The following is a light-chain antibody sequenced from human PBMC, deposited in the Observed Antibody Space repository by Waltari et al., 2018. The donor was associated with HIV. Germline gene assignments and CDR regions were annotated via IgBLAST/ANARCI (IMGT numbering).Light chain of an antibody. CDR3: QSADSSGSPYVV. CDR1: ALPKQY. J-gene: IGLJ2*01. V-gene: IGLV3-25*03. CDR2: KDS. Sequence: SYELTQPTSVSVSPGQTARITCSGDALPKQYTYWYQKKPGQAPVLVIYKDSERPSGIPERFSGSNSGTTVTLTISGVQAEDEADYYCQSADSSGSPYVVFGGGTKLTVL.